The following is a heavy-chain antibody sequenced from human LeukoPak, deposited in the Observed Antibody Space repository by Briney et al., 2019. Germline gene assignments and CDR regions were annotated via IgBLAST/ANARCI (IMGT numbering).Heavy chain of an antibody. J-gene: IGHJ6*02. D-gene: IGHD2-21*01. CDR1: GGTFSSYA. CDR2: IIPIFGTA. Sequence: AASVKVSCKASGGTFSSYAISWVRQAPGQGLEWMGGIIPIFGTANYAQKFQGRVTITADESTSTAYMELSSLRSEDTAVYYCASTIYCGGDCYLYGMDVWGQGTTVTVSS. CDR3: ASTIYCGGDCYLYGMDV. V-gene: IGHV1-69*13.